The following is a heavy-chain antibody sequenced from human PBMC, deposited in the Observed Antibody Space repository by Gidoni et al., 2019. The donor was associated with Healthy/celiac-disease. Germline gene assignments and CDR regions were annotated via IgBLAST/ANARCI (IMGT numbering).Heavy chain of an antibody. V-gene: IGHV3-33*01. CDR1: GFTFSSYG. CDR3: ARDPGDYSNYLSVRWYYYYYGMDV. D-gene: IGHD4-4*01. J-gene: IGHJ6*02. Sequence: QVQLVESGGGVVQPGRSLRLSCAASGFTFSSYGMHWVRQAPGKGLEWVAVIWYDGSNKYYADSVKGRFTISRDNSKNTLYLQMNSLRAEDTAVYYCARDPGDYSNYLSVRWYYYYYGMDVWGQGTTVTVSS. CDR2: IWYDGSNK.